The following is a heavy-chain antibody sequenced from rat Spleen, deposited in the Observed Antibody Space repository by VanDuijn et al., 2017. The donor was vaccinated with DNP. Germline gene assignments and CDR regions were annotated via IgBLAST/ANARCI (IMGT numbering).Heavy chain of an antibody. CDR3: AKGPNYGGWSDYFDY. J-gene: IGHJ1*01. D-gene: IGHD1-11*01. V-gene: IGHV5-25*01. Sequence: EVLLVESDGGLVQPGRSLKLSCAVSGFTFSDYYMAWVRQAPTKGLEWVASITNSGGDTYYRDSVKGRFTISRDNAKNTLYLQMDSLRYEDTATYYCAKGPNYGGWSDYFDYWGPGTMVTVSS. CDR2: ITNSGGDT. CDR1: GFTFSDYY.